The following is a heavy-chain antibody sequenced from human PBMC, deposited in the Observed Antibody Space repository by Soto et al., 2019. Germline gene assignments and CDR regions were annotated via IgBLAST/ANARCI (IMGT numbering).Heavy chain of an antibody. CDR2: IYYSGST. Sequence: PSETLSLTCTVSGGSISSSSYYWGWIRQPPGKGLEWIGSIYYSGSTYYNPSLKSRVTISVDTSKSQFSLKLSSVTAADTAVYYCTCIFSGGYGYGFYYYGTDVWGQGTTVTVSS. CDR3: TCIFSGGYGYGFYYYGTDV. V-gene: IGHV4-39*01. CDR1: GGSISSSSYY. J-gene: IGHJ6*02. D-gene: IGHD5-18*01.